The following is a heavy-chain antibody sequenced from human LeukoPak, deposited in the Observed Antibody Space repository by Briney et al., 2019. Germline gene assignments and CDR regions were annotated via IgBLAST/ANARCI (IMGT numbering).Heavy chain of an antibody. CDR2: IKQDGSEK. CDR3: AKGGGYEAQYYYYYLDV. CDR1: GFTFSSHW. Sequence: GGSLRLSCAASGFTFSSHWMSWVRQAPGKGLEWVANIKQDGSEKYYVDSVKGRFTISRDNSKNTLYLQMKSLRAEDTAVYYCAKGGGYEAQYYYYYLDVWGKGTTVTISS. J-gene: IGHJ6*03. V-gene: IGHV3-7*01. D-gene: IGHD5-12*01.